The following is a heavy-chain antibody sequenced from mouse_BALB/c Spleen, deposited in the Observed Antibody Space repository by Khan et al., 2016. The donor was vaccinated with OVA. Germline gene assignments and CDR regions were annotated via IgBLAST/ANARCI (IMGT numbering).Heavy chain of an antibody. J-gene: IGHJ2*01. CDR2: IWAGGST. CDR1: GFSLTSYG. D-gene: IGHD1-1*01. Sequence: VQLVETGPGLVAPSQSLSITCTVSGFSLTSYGVHWVRQPPGKGLEWLGIIWAGGSTNYNSALVSRLSINKDNSKSQVFVKMISLQTDDTAMYYCARDHGNTYEYFDYWGQGTTLTVSS. CDR3: ARDHGNTYEYFDY. V-gene: IGHV2-9*02.